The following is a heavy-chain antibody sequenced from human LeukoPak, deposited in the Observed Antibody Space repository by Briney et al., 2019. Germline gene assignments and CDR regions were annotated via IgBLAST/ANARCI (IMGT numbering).Heavy chain of an antibody. Sequence: WASVKVSCKASGYTFTSYGISWVRQAPGQGLEWMGWISAYNGNTNYAQKLQGRVTMTRDMSTSTVYMELSSLRSEDTAVYYCARDRHWGLEGREDAFDIWGQGTMVTVSS. CDR2: ISAYNGNT. V-gene: IGHV1-18*01. J-gene: IGHJ3*02. D-gene: IGHD7-27*01. CDR3: ARDRHWGLEGREDAFDI. CDR1: GYTFTSYG.